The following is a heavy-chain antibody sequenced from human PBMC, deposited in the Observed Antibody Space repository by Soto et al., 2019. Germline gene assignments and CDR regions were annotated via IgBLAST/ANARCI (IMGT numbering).Heavy chain of an antibody. CDR1: GFTFSSYS. CDR3: ARGKLDPPGRITMVRGVMPDY. V-gene: IGHV3-21*01. D-gene: IGHD3-10*01. CDR2: ISSSSSYI. Sequence: GGSLRLSCAASGFTFSSYSMNWVRQAPGKGLEWVSSISSSSSYIYYADSVKGRFPISRDNAKNSLYLQMNSLRAEDTAVYYCARGKLDPPGRITMVRGVMPDYWGQGTLVTVSS. J-gene: IGHJ4*02.